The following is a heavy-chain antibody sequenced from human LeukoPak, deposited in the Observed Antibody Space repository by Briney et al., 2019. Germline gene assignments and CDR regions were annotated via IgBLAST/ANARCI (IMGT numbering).Heavy chain of an antibody. V-gene: IGHV3-23*01. CDR3: AKGSTVPDY. Sequence: GGSLRLSCTVSGFTVSSNSMSWVRQAPGKGLEWVSAISGSGGSTYYADSVKGRFTISRDNSKNTLYLQMNSLRAEDTAVYYCAKGSTVPDYWGQGTLVTVSS. J-gene: IGHJ4*02. CDR2: ISGSGGST. CDR1: GFTVSSNS. D-gene: IGHD4-17*01.